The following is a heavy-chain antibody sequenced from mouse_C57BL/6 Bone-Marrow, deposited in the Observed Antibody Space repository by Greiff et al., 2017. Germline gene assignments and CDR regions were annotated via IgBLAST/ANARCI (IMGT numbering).Heavy chain of an antibody. CDR1: GYTFTDYN. Sequence: EVQLQQPGPELVKPGASVKIPCKASGYTFTDYNMDWVKQSHGKSLEWIGDINPNNGGTIYNQKFKGKATLTVDKSSSTAYMELRSLTSEDTAVYYCARRGLGRSYFDYWGQGTTLTVSS. D-gene: IGHD4-1*01. CDR2: INPNNGGT. J-gene: IGHJ2*01. CDR3: ARRGLGRSYFDY. V-gene: IGHV1-18*01.